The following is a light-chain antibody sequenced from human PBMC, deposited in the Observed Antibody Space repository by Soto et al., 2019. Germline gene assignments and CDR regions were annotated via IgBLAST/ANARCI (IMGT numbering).Light chain of an antibody. V-gene: IGKV3-20*01. J-gene: IGKJ4*02. Sequence: DIVLTQSPGTLSSSPGERATISCRASQSISSSYLAWYQQKPGQAPRLLIYGSSSRATGIPDRFSGSGSETDFTLTISRLEPDDFAVYYCQQYGISPWTFGGGTKVDIK. CDR1: QSISSSY. CDR3: QQYGISPWT. CDR2: GSS.